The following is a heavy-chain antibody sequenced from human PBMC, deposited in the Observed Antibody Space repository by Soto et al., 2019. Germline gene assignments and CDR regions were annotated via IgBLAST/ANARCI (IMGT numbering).Heavy chain of an antibody. V-gene: IGHV4-4*02. CDR3: ARQQFYYDSSGSIFDY. J-gene: IGHJ4*02. CDR1: GDSISNGDW. Sequence: PSETLSLTCAVSGDSISNGDWWSWVRQPPGKGLEWIGAIHPSGDTNYNPSLKSRLTISVDNFKNLFSLKLSSVTAADTAVYYCARQQFYYDSSGSIFDYWGQGTLVTVSS. D-gene: IGHD3-22*01. CDR2: IHPSGDT.